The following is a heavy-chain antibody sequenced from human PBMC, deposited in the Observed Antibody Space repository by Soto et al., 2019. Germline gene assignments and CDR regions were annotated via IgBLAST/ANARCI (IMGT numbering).Heavy chain of an antibody. CDR3: ARARKRYYDILAGDYYYMDV. D-gene: IGHD3-9*01. J-gene: IGHJ6*03. V-gene: IGHV3-23*01. CDR1: GFTFSSYA. Sequence: GGSLRLSCAASGFTFSSYAMSWVRQAPGKGLEWVSAISGSGGSTYYADSVKGRFTISRDNSKNTLYLQMNSLRAEDTAVYYCARARKRYYDILAGDYYYMDVWGKGTTVTVSS. CDR2: ISGSGGST.